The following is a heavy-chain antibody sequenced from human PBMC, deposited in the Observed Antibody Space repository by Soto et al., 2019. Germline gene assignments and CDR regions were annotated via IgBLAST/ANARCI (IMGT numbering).Heavy chain of an antibody. Sequence: QVQLVQSGAEVKKPGASVKVSCKASGYTFITYGVSWVRQAPGQGLDWLGWISTYNGNTRYAERPQGRVTMTTDTTTNTAYMEMRNLRSDDTAVYYCARGPADYYDNSANYFLDYGGQGTLVTVSS. D-gene: IGHD3-22*01. CDR1: GYTFITYG. J-gene: IGHJ4*02. CDR3: ARGPADYYDNSANYFLDY. V-gene: IGHV1-18*01. CDR2: ISTYNGNT.